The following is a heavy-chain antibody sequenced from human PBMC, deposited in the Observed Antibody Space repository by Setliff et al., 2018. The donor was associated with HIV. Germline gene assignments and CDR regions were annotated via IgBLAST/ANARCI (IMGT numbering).Heavy chain of an antibody. V-gene: IGHV1-18*01. D-gene: IGHD4-17*01. Sequence: ASVKVSCKASGYTFTDYGISLVRQAPGQGLEWMGWISAYNGNTKYAQKFQGRVTMTTHTSTNTAYMELRSLRSDDTAMYYCARPGGSYGDYGWYLRFWGQGTLVTVSS. CDR2: ISAYNGNT. CDR3: ARPGGSYGDYGWYLRF. J-gene: IGHJ4*02. CDR1: GYTFTDYG.